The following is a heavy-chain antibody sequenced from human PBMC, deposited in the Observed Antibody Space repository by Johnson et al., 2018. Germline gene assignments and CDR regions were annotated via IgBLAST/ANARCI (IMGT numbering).Heavy chain of an antibody. CDR2: ISLDGSNK. CDR3: AREGYSSGRAGLFDI. V-gene: IGHV3-30-3*01. CDR1: GFTFSDSV. J-gene: IGHJ3*02. Sequence: QVQLQESGGGVVQPGTSLRLSCATSGFTFSDSVMHWVRQAPGKGLEWVAGISLDGSNKHYTDSVKGRFTISRDNSENSVYQRMNSLTAEDSAVYYCAREGYSSGRAGLFDIWGQGTMVTVSS. D-gene: IGHD6-19*01.